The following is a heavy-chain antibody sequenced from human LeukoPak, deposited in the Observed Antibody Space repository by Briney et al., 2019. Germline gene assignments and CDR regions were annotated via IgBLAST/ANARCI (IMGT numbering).Heavy chain of an antibody. CDR2: ACGDGSDK. V-gene: IGHV3-33*01. CDR1: GFTFNRYG. J-gene: IGHJ4*02. Sequence: GGSLRLSCAASGFTFNRYGMHWVRQAPGKGLEWVAVACGDGSDKYYADSVKGRFTISKDLSQNTLYMQMNSLRAEDTAMYYCATGSGHYYDHWGQGTLVTVSS. D-gene: IGHD3-22*01. CDR3: ATGSGHYYDH.